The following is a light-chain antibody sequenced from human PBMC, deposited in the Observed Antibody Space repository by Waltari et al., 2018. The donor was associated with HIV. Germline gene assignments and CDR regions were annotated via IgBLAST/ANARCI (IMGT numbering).Light chain of an antibody. Sequence: AIQLTQTSPSLPASTGYTVTLTCRVSQDIGNFLAWYQQNPGKAPKLLLHGASILQDGVPSRFSGSGSGTDFTLTINCLQSEDLATYFCQQYSTNPRTFGQGTNLDIK. CDR1: QDIGNF. V-gene: IGKV1-8*01. CDR3: QQYSTNPRT. J-gene: IGKJ2*01. CDR2: GAS.